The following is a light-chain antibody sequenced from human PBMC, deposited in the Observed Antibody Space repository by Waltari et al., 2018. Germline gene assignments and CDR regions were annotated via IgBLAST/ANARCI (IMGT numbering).Light chain of an antibody. Sequence: QSALTQPRSVSGSPGQSVPISCTGTSSDVGGYKHVSWYQQRPGEAPKLIFYDVTERPSGVPDRFSGSKSGNTASLTISGLQAEDEADYYCCSFAGSYTWVFGGGTKVTVL. V-gene: IGLV2-11*01. CDR3: CSFAGSYTWV. CDR2: DVT. CDR1: SSDVGGYKH. J-gene: IGLJ3*02.